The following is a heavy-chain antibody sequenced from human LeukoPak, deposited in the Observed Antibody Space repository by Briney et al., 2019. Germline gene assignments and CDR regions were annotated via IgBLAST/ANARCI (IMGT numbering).Heavy chain of an antibody. CDR2: INDSGNT. CDR3: AKLGSVGYYNYQYMDI. D-gene: IGHD3-10*01. Sequence: PSETLSLTCAVYGGSFSGYDWSWIRQPPGKGLEWIGEINDSGNTNYDPSLRSRVTISDDTSKNQFSLSLTSATAADTAVYFCAKLGSVGYYNYQYMDIWGNGTTVTVSS. J-gene: IGHJ6*03. CDR1: GGSFSGYD. V-gene: IGHV4-34*01.